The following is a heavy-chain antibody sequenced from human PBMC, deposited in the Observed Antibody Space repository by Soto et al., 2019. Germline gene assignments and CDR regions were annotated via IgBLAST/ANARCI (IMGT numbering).Heavy chain of an antibody. D-gene: IGHD3-22*01. CDR2: ISYDGSNK. V-gene: IGHV3-30*18. Sequence: QVQLVESGGGVVQPGRSLRLSCAASGFTFSSYGMHWVRQAPGKGLEWVAVISYDGSNKYYADSVKGRFTISRDNSKNTLYLQMNSLRAEDTAVYYCAKDLGGYPLYYFDCWGQGTLVTVSS. J-gene: IGHJ4*02. CDR1: GFTFSSYG. CDR3: AKDLGGYPLYYFDC.